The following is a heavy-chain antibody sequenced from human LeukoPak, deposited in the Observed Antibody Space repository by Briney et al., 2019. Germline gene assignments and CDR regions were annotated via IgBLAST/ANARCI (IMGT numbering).Heavy chain of an antibody. V-gene: IGHV3-23*01. CDR1: GFTFSSYA. CDR3: ARCLITMVRGVIIGPPRDYYYYGMDV. D-gene: IGHD3-10*01. Sequence: GGSLRLSCAASGFTFSSYAMSWVRQAPGKGLEWVSAISGSGGSTYYADSVKGRFTISRDNSKNTLYLQMNSLRAEDTAVYYCARCLITMVRGVIIGPPRDYYYYGMDVWGQGTTVTVSS. J-gene: IGHJ6*02. CDR2: ISGSGGST.